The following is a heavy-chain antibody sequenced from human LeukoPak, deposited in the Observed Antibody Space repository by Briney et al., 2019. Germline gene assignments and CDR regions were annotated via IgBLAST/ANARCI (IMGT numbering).Heavy chain of an antibody. CDR3: ARGGLDYGDYYFDY. Sequence: GASVKVSCKASGYTFTSYDINWERQATGQGLEWMGWMNPNSGNTGYAQKFQGRVTITADKSTSTAYMELSSLRSEDTAVYYCARGGLDYGDYYFDYWGQGTLVTVSS. J-gene: IGHJ4*02. CDR2: MNPNSGNT. CDR1: GYTFTSYD. V-gene: IGHV1-8*01. D-gene: IGHD4-17*01.